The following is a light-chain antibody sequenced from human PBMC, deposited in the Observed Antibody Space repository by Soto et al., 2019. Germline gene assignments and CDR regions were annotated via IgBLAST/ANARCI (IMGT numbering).Light chain of an antibody. CDR2: GAS. J-gene: IGKJ3*01. CDR1: QSVNSN. CDR3: QQYNNWPPFT. V-gene: IGKV3-15*01. Sequence: DIVMTQSPATLSVSPGERATLSCRASQSVNSNLAWYQQKPGQAPRLLIYGASIRATGIPARFSGSGSGTEFTLTISSLQSEDFAVYYCQQYNNWPPFTFGPGTKVDIK.